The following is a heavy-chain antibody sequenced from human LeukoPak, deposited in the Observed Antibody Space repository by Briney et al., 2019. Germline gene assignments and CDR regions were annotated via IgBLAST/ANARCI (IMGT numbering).Heavy chain of an antibody. J-gene: IGHJ6*02. V-gene: IGHV4-34*01. Sequence: GSLRLSCAASGFTFSSYWMSWIRQPPGKGLEWIGEINHSGSTNYNPSLKSRVTISVDTSKNQFSLKLSSVTAADTAVYYCARGRWEPHMDAWGQGTTVTVSS. CDR3: ARGRWEPHMDA. CDR2: INHSGST. CDR1: GFTFSSYW. D-gene: IGHD1-26*01.